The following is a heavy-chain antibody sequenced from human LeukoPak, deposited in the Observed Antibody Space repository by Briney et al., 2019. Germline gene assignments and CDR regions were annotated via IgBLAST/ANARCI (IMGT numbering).Heavy chain of an antibody. V-gene: IGHV4-39*07. Sequence: PSETLSLTCTVSGGSISSSSYYWSWIRQPPGKGLEWIGEINHSGSTNYNPSLKSRVTISVDTSKNQFSLKLSSVTAADTAVYYCARVPDHSALYYFDYWGQGTLVTVSS. J-gene: IGHJ4*02. CDR2: INHSGST. CDR1: GGSISSSSYY. CDR3: ARVPDHSALYYFDY. D-gene: IGHD1-14*01.